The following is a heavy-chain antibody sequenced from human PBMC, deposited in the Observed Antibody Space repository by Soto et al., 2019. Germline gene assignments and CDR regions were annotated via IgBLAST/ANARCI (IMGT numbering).Heavy chain of an antibody. CDR2: IWYDGSNK. D-gene: IGHD5-12*01. CDR1: GFTFSSYG. J-gene: IGHJ4*02. CDR3: ARGSIVATLYFDY. Sequence: QVQLVESGGGVVQPGRSLRLSCAASGFTFSSYGMHWVRQAPGKGLEWVAVIWYDGSNKYYADSVKGRFTISRDNSKNTLYLQMNSLRAEDMAVYYCARGSIVATLYFDYWGQGTLVTVSS. V-gene: IGHV3-33*01.